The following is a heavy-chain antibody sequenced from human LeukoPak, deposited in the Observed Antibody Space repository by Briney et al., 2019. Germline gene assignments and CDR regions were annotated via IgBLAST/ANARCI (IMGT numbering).Heavy chain of an antibody. J-gene: IGHJ6*03. CDR3: ARGGYSYFYHYYMDV. CDR2: ISYDGGDK. V-gene: IGHV3-30*04. D-gene: IGHD5-24*01. CDR1: GFTFSSYE. Sequence: PGGSLRLSCAASGFTFSSYEMNWVRQAPGKGLEWVTVISYDGGDKYYADSVKGRFTISRDNSKNTLYLQMSSLRAEDTAVYYCARGGYSYFYHYYMDVWGKGTTVTVSS.